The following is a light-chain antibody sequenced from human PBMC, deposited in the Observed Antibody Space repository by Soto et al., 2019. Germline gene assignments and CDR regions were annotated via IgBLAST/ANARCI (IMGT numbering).Light chain of an antibody. CDR2: GAS. CDR3: QQYNNWPFT. CDR1: QSVSSN. Sequence: EIVLTQSPPTLSLSPGERATLSCRASQSVSSNLAWYQQKPGQAPRLLISGASTRATGIPARFSGSGSGTEFTLTISSLQSEDFAVYYCQQYNNWPFTFGQGTRLEIK. V-gene: IGKV3-15*01. J-gene: IGKJ5*01.